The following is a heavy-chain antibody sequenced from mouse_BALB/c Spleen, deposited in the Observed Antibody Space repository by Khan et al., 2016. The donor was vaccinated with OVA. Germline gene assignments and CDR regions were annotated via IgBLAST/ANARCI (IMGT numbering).Heavy chain of an antibody. CDR3: ARRAYYANWYFDV. D-gene: IGHD1-1*02. Sequence: EVQLQESGPGPVKPSQSLSLTCTVTGYSITSDYAWNWIRQFPGNKLEWMGYISYSGSTSYNPSLKSRISITRDTSKNQFFLQLNSVTTGDTATYYCARRAYYANWYFDVWGAGTTVTVSS. J-gene: IGHJ1*01. CDR2: ISYSGST. CDR1: GYSITSDYA. V-gene: IGHV3-2*02.